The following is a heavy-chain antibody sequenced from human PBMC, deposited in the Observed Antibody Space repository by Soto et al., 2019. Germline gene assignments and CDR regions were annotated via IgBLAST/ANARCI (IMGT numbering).Heavy chain of an antibody. D-gene: IGHD5-18*01. CDR2: ISGSGGST. CDR1: GFTFSSYA. Sequence: GGSLRLSCAASGFTFSSYAMSWVRQAPGKGLEWVSAISGSGGSTYYADSVKGRFTISRDNSKNTLYLQMNSLRAEDTAVYYCAKNGGNFGYSYGYYYYYYMDVWGKGTTVTGSS. J-gene: IGHJ6*03. CDR3: AKNGGNFGYSYGYYYYYYMDV. V-gene: IGHV3-23*01.